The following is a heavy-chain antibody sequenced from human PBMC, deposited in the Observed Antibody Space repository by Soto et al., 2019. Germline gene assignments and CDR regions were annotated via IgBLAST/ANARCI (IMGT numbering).Heavy chain of an antibody. Sequence: SETLSLTCTISGGSISTDFWSWIRQPSGKGLEWIGRLSSNGVDYNPSLQSRVTMSGDRSKNQISLRLTSVTAADTAVYYCAKWSRQLGGWRIDPWGQGTLVTVSS. CDR2: LSSNGV. V-gene: IGHV4-4*07. J-gene: IGHJ5*02. CDR3: AKWSRQLGGWRIDP. CDR1: GGSISTDF. D-gene: IGHD1-1*01.